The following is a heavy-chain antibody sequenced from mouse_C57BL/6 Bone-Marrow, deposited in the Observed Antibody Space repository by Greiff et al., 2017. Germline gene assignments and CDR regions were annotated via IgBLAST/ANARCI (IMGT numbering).Heavy chain of an antibody. CDR1: GYTFTSYW. D-gene: IGHD2-3*01. CDR3: AIDGYTWFSY. CDR2: IDPSDSYT. V-gene: IGHV1-69*01. Sequence: QVQLQQPGAELVMPGASVKLSCKASGYTFTSYWMHWVKQRPGQGLEWIGEIDPSDSYTNYNQKFKGKSTLTVDKSSSTAYMQLSSLTSEDSEVYSCAIDGYTWFSYWGQGTLVTVSA. J-gene: IGHJ3*01.